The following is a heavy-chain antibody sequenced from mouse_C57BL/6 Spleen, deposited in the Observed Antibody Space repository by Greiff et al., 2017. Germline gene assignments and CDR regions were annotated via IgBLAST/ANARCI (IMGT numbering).Heavy chain of an antibody. D-gene: IGHD4-1*01. J-gene: IGHJ3*01. CDR1: GFTFSSYA. CDR3: ARDPSWDVSGFAY. Sequence: EVQLVESGGGLVKPGGSLKLSRAASGFTFSSYAMSWVRQTPEKRLEWVATISDGGSYTYYPDNVKGRFTISRDNAKNNLYLQMSHLKSEDTAMYYCARDPSWDVSGFAYWGQGTLVTVSA. CDR2: ISDGGSYT. V-gene: IGHV5-4*01.